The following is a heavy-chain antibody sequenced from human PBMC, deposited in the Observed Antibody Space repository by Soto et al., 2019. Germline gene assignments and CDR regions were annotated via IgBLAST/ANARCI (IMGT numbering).Heavy chain of an antibody. D-gene: IGHD2-8*01. CDR2: ISMSGSYK. V-gene: IGHV3-11*06. J-gene: IGHJ4*02. CDR3: ASRGHCSNGQCHPFDY. Sequence: GGSLRLSCVGSDFSLSGFYMSWVRQAPGKGLEWLSFISMSGSYKTYAASVEGRFTISRDNVKNILYLQMDSLRVEDTAVYYCASRGHCSNGQCHPFDYWAREPRSPSPQ. CDR1: DFSLSGFY.